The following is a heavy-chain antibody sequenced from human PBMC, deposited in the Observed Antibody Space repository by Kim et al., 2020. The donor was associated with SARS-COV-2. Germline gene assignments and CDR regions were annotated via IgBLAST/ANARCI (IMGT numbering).Heavy chain of an antibody. J-gene: IGHJ4*02. CDR3: ARDSGITGPDY. V-gene: IGHV4-31*02. D-gene: IGHD1-20*01. Sequence: TYYNPTLKSRVTIAVDTSKNQFSLKLSSVTAADTAVYYCARDSGITGPDYWGQGTLVTVSS. CDR2: T.